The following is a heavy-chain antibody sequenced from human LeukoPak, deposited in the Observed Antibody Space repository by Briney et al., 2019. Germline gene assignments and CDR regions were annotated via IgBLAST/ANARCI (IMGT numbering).Heavy chain of an antibody. D-gene: IGHD6-6*01. V-gene: IGHV4-61*02. CDR2: IYTSGST. Sequence: SETLSLTCTVSGGSISSGSYYWSWIRQPAGKGLEWIGRIYTSGSTNYNPSLKSRVTISVDTSKNQFSLKLSSVTAADTAVYYCARGSIAVDYWGQGTLVTVSS. CDR3: ARGSIAVDY. CDR1: GGSISSGSYY. J-gene: IGHJ4*02.